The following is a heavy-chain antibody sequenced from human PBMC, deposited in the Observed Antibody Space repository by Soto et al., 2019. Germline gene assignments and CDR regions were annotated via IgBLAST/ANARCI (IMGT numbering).Heavy chain of an antibody. CDR2: IYHSGST. V-gene: IGHV4-4*02. CDR3: AXHTDDILTGNEALDI. CDR1: GGSISSSNW. J-gene: IGHJ3*02. D-gene: IGHD3-9*01. Sequence: SETLSLTCAVSGGSISSSNWWSWVRQPPGKGLEWIGEIYHSGSTNYNPFLKSRVTILVDTSENQFSLKLTSVTAADTAVYYCAXHTDDILTGNEALDIWGQGTVVTVSS.